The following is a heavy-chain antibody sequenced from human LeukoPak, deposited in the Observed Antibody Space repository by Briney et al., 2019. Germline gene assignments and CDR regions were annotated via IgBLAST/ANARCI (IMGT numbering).Heavy chain of an antibody. Sequence: ASVKVSCKASGYTFTSYGISWVRQAPGQGLEWMGWISAYNGNTNYAQKLQGRVTMTTDTSTSTAYMELRSLRSDDTAVYYCARDYDFWSGYSYYYYMDVWGKGTTVTVSS. D-gene: IGHD3-3*01. V-gene: IGHV1-18*01. J-gene: IGHJ6*03. CDR2: ISAYNGNT. CDR1: GYTFTSYG. CDR3: ARDYDFWSGYSYYYYMDV.